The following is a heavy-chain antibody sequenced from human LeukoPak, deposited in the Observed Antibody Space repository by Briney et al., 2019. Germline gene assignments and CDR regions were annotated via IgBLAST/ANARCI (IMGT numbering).Heavy chain of an antibody. Sequence: PSQTLSLTCTVSGGSISSGSYYWSWIRQPAGKGLEWIGRIYTSGSTNYNPSLKSRVTISVDTSKNQFSLKLSSVTAADTAVYYCARLLYGSRDDDAFDIWGQGTMVTVSS. V-gene: IGHV4-61*02. CDR2: IYTSGST. D-gene: IGHD3-10*01. CDR1: GGSISSGSYY. CDR3: ARLLYGSRDDDAFDI. J-gene: IGHJ3*02.